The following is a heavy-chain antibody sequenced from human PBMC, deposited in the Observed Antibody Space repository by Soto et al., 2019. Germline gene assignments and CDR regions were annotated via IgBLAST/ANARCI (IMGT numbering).Heavy chain of an antibody. CDR3: ARADGYSPYPFDY. CDR2: IYYSGST. V-gene: IGHV4-30-4*01. J-gene: IGHJ4*02. CDR1: GGSISSGDYY. D-gene: IGHD5-18*01. Sequence: QVQLQESGPGLVKPSQTLSLTCSVSGGSISSGDYYWRWIRQPPGKGLEWIGYIYYSGSTYYNPSLKSRVTISVDTSKNQFSLKLSSVTAADTAVYYCARADGYSPYPFDYWGQGTLVTVSS.